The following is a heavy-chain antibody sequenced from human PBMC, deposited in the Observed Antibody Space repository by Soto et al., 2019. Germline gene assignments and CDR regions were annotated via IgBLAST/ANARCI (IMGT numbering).Heavy chain of an antibody. V-gene: IGHV3-23*01. J-gene: IGHJ6*02. Sequence: PGGSLRLSCAASGFTFSSYAMSWVREAPGKGLEWVSGISGSGGSTYYADPVKGRFTISRDNSKNTLYLQMNSLRAEDTAVYTCAKDSLGGGLHLGPQNYYGLDVWGQGTTVTVSS. CDR1: GFTFSSYA. CDR2: ISGSGGST. D-gene: IGHD3-16*01. CDR3: AKDSLGGGLHLGPQNYYGLDV.